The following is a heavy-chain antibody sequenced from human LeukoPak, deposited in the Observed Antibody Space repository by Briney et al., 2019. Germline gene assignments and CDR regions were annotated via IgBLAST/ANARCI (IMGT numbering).Heavy chain of an antibody. CDR3: ATAASGNYIDAFDI. D-gene: IGHD1-26*01. V-gene: IGHV4-30-4*08. CDR2: IYYSGST. Sequence: SETLSLTRTVSGGSISSGDYYWSWIRQPPGKGLEWIGYIYYSGSTYYNPSLKSRVTISVDTSKNQFSLKLSSVTAADTAVYYCATAASGNYIDAFDIWGQGTMVTVSS. CDR1: GGSISSGDYY. J-gene: IGHJ3*02.